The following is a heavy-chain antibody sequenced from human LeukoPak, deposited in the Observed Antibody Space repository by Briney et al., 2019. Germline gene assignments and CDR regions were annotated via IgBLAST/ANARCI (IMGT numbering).Heavy chain of an antibody. Sequence: TSETLSLTCAVYGGSFSGYYWSWIRQPPGKGLEWIGEINHSGSTNYNPSLKSRVTISVDTSKNQFSLKPSSVTAADTAVYYCARGSDSPYDYVNKDYWGQGTLVTVSS. CDR2: INHSGST. D-gene: IGHD3-16*01. V-gene: IGHV4-34*01. CDR1: GGSFSGYY. J-gene: IGHJ4*02. CDR3: ARGSDSPYDYVNKDY.